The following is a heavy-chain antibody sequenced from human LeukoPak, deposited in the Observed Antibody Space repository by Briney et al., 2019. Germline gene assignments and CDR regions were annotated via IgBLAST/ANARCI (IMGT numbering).Heavy chain of an antibody. D-gene: IGHD3-10*01. V-gene: IGHV5-51*01. CDR1: GYTFTNYW. J-gene: IGHJ4*02. CDR2: IYPGDSDT. Sequence: EESLKISCKGSGYTFTNYWIGWVRQMPGRGLEWMGLIYPGDSDTRYSPSFQGQVTISVDKSISTAYLQWSSLKASDTAMYYCTRHQAGSDSWGQGTLVTVSS. CDR3: TRHQAGSDS.